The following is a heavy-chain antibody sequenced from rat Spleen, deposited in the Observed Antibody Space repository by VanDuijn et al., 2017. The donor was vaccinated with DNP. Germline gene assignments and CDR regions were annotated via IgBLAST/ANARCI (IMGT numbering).Heavy chain of an antibody. V-gene: IGHV2-63*01. CDR2: VWYDGDT. Sequence: QVQLKESGPGLVQPSETLSLTCTVSGFSLTSSSVSWVRQPSGKRPEWMGRVWYDGDTAYNSAPRSRLRFSRETSKNQVFLKMNSIQTDDTGTYYCTRDGGGNWFAYWGQGTLVTVSS. J-gene: IGHJ3*01. D-gene: IGHD1-1*01. CDR3: TRDGGGNWFAY. CDR1: GFSLTSSS.